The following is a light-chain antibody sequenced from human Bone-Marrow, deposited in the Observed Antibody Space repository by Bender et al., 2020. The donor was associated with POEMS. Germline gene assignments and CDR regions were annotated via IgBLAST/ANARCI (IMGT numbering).Light chain of an antibody. CDR1: SSNFGNNA. Sequence: QSVLTQPPSASGTPGQSVTISCSGTSSNFGNNAANWYQHVPGTAPKLLIYSNNDRPSGVPDRFSASTSGNSASLAISGLHSDDEADYYCSSWDDSLNGWVFGGGTKLTVL. V-gene: IGLV1-44*01. CDR3: SSWDDSLNGWV. CDR2: SNN. J-gene: IGLJ3*02.